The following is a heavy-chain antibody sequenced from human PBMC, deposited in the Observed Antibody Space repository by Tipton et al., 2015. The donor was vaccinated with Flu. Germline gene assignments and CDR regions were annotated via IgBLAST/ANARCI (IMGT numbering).Heavy chain of an antibody. Sequence: TLSLTCAVSGDSISSDYYWGWIRQFPGKGLEWIGSVSRSGDTNYNPSLRSRVTISIDRSKNQFSLKMKSVTAADMAVYYCARRDYSNYVSDPKSWFDLWGQGTLVAVSS. D-gene: IGHD4-11*01. CDR1: GDSISSDYY. J-gene: IGHJ5*02. V-gene: IGHV4-38-2*01. CDR3: ARRDYSNYVSDPKSWFDL. CDR2: VSRSGDT.